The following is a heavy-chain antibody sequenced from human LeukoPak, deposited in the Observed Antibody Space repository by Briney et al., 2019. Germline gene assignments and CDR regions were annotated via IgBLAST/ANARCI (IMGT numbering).Heavy chain of an antibody. J-gene: IGHJ4*02. CDR2: IYYSEST. D-gene: IGHD2-2*01. Sequence: ASETLSLTCTVSGGSISSYYWSWIRQPPGKGLEWIGYIYYSESTNYNPSLKSRVTISVDTSKNQFSLKLSSVTAADTAVYYCARELSAGTSCYFDYWGQGTLVTVSS. CDR1: GGSISSYY. V-gene: IGHV4-59*01. CDR3: ARELSAGTSCYFDY.